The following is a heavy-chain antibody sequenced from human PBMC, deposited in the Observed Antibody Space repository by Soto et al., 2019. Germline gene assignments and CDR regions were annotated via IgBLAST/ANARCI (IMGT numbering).Heavy chain of an antibody. CDR2: INHSGST. V-gene: IGHV4-34*01. D-gene: IGHD2-15*01. J-gene: IGHJ6*02. CDR3: ARVLSYYGVDV. Sequence: QVQLQQWGAGLLKPSETLSLTCAVYGGSFSGYYWSWIRQPPGKGLEWIGEINHSGSTNYNPSLKSRVTISVDTSKNQFSLKLSSVTAADTAVYYCARVLSYYGVDVWGQGTTVTVSS. CDR1: GGSFSGYY.